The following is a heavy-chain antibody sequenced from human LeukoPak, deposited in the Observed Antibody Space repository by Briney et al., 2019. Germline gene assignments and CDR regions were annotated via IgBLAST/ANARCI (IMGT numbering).Heavy chain of an antibody. D-gene: IGHD6-19*01. CDR2: IGTAGDT. Sequence: GGSLRLSCAASGFTFSSYDMHWVRQATGKGLEWVSAIGTAGDTYYPGSVKGRFTISRENAKNSLYLQMNSLRAGDTAVYYCARSGYSSGWPTYYYYGMDVWGQGTTVTVSS. V-gene: IGHV3-13*01. J-gene: IGHJ6*02. CDR1: GFTFSSYD. CDR3: ARSGYSSGWPTYYYYGMDV.